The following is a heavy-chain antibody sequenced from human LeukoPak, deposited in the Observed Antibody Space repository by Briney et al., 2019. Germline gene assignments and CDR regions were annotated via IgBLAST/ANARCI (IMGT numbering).Heavy chain of an antibody. CDR3: ARRPSSTLPYAFDI. CDR2: IYPGDSDT. V-gene: IGHV5-51*01. CDR1: GYSFTSYW. J-gene: IGHJ3*02. Sequence: GEPLKISCKGSGYSFTSYWIGWVRQMPGTGLECMGIIYPGDSDTRYSPSFQGQVTISADKSISTAYLQWSSLKASDTAMYYCARRPSSTLPYAFDIWGQGTMVTVSS. D-gene: IGHD2-2*01.